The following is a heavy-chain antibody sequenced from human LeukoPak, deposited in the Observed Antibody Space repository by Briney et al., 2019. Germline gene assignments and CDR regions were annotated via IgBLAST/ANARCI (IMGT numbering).Heavy chain of an antibody. CDR3: ARGCSAVRCPADY. V-gene: IGHV3-74*01. Sequence: GGSLRLSCAASGFTPSSYWLHWVRQAPGEGLVWVSQISPDGNITPYADSVKGRFTISRDNSKNTLYLQINALKAEDTAVYYCARGCSAVRCPADYWGQGSLVTVSS. J-gene: IGHJ4*02. CDR2: ISPDGNIT. D-gene: IGHD2-15*01. CDR1: GFTPSSYW.